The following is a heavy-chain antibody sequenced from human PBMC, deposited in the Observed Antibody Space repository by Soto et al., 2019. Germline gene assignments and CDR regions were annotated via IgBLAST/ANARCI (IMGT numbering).Heavy chain of an antibody. D-gene: IGHD3-16*01. Sequence: EVQLVESGGGLVQPGGSLRLSCAASGFTFSSYSMNWVRQAPGKGPEWVSYISSSSSTIYYADSVKGRFTITRDKAKNSLYLQMTRLRAEDTAVYYCARDRTFSYYYYYMDVWGKGTTVTVSS. V-gene: IGHV3-48*01. CDR1: GFTFSSYS. CDR2: ISSSSSTI. J-gene: IGHJ6*03. CDR3: ARDRTFSYYYYYMDV.